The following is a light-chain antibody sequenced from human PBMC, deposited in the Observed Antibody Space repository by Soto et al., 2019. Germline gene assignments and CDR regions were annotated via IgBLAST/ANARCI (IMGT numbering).Light chain of an antibody. V-gene: IGLV2-14*03. CDR3: TSYTIINTVV. CDR1: SSDVGGYNY. Sequence: QSALTQPASVSGSPGQSITISCTGTSSDVGGYNYVSWYQQHPGKAPKLMIYDVDVRPSGVSNRFSGSKSGNTASLTISGLQTQDEADYYCTSYTIINTVVFGGGTQLTVL. J-gene: IGLJ7*01. CDR2: DVD.